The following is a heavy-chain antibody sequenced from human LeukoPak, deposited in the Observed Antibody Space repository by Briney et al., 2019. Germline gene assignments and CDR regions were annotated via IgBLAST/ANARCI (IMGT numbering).Heavy chain of an antibody. Sequence: GGSLRLSCAASGFTFSSYAMSWVRQAPGKGLEWVSAISGSGGSTYYADSVKGRFTISRDNSKNTLYLQMNSLRAEDTAIYYCAKDGHYYDSRGDVWGQGTLVTISS. CDR1: GFTFSSYA. CDR2: ISGSGGST. D-gene: IGHD3-22*01. V-gene: IGHV3-23*01. CDR3: AKDGHYYDSRGDV. J-gene: IGHJ3*01.